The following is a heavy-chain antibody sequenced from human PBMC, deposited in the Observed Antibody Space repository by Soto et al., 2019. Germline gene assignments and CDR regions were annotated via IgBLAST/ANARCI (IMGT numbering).Heavy chain of an antibody. J-gene: IGHJ6*03. Sequence: QVQLQQWGAGLLKPSETLSLTCAVYGGSFSGYYWSWIRQPPGKGLEWIGEINHSGSTNYNPSLKSRVTISVDTSKNQFSLKLSSVTAADTAVYYCARGHNGITIFGVVIREYMDVWGKGTTVTVSS. D-gene: IGHD3-3*01. CDR1: GGSFSGYY. CDR2: INHSGST. CDR3: ARGHNGITIFGVVIREYMDV. V-gene: IGHV4-34*01.